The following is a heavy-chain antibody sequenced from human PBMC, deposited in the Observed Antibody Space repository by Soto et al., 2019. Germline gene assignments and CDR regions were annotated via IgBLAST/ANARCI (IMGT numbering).Heavy chain of an antibody. D-gene: IGHD3-3*01. V-gene: IGHV3-30*18. Sequence: PGGSLRLSCAASGFTFSSYGMHWVRQAPGKGLEWVAVISYDGSNKYYADSVKGRFTISRDNSKNTLYLQMNSLRAEDTAVYYCAKDHRYYDFWSGYYIEYYFDYWGQGTLVTVSS. CDR3: AKDHRYYDFWSGYYIEYYFDY. J-gene: IGHJ4*02. CDR1: GFTFSSYG. CDR2: ISYDGSNK.